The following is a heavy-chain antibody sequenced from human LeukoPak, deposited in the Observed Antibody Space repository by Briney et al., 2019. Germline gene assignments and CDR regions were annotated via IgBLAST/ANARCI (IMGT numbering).Heavy chain of an antibody. CDR1: AFTFSSYA. V-gene: IGHV3-33*01. CDR2: ICNNGSNT. CDR3: GIGFLAPVYYDSSGPSHDY. Sequence: GGSLRLSCAAPAFTFSSYAMNWVRQAPGKGLEWVAVICNNGSNTYYADSVKGRFTISRDNSKNTLYLQMNSLRAEDTAVYYSGIGFLAPVYYDSSGPSHDYGGEGSLVTVS. J-gene: IGHJ4*02. D-gene: IGHD3-22*01.